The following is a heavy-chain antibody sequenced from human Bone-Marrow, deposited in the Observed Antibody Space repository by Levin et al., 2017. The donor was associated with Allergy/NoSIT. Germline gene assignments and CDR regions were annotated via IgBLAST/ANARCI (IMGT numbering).Heavy chain of an antibody. J-gene: IGHJ6*02. CDR2: IYYSGAT. D-gene: IGHD2-21*01. CDR1: GGSITNYNHY. V-gene: IGHV4-39*01. CDR3: AKSRGGDSTYYYYYGVDV. Sequence: SETLSLTCTVSGGSITNYNHYWDWVRQSPGKGLEWIGNIYYSGATYYNPSLKSRVTISVDTSKNQFSLNLSSVTAADTAVYYCAKSRGGDSTYYYYYGVDVWGPGTTVTVAS.